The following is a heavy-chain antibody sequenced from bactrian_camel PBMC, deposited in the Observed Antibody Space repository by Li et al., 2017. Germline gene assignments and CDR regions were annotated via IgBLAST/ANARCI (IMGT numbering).Heavy chain of an antibody. J-gene: IGHJ6*01. V-gene: IGHV3S53*01. CDR1: GHSRGSNS. D-gene: IGHD2*01. CDR2: IDTDGNT. CDR3: AASRGFYSPLLARHVPVGEGFGY. Sequence: HVQLVESGGGSVQAGGSLRLSCKVSGHSRGSNSVGWYRLPPGRAPAEREGVATIDTDGNTQYADSVRGRFTISKDNAKPIVYLRMNNLKPEDSGTYYCAASRGFYSPLLARHVPVGEGFGYWGQGTQVTVS.